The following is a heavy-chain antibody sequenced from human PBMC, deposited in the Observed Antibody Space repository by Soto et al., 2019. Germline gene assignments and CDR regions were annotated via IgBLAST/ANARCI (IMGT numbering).Heavy chain of an antibody. V-gene: IGHV4-31*03. CDR3: ARVSRSYFDY. CDR2: IYNGGST. CDR1: GDSGSSVGFH. D-gene: IGHD3-3*02. Sequence: PSNTLSLTGTVAGDSGSSVGFHWAWLRRPPGKGLEWIGYIYNGGSTYYRPSLESRMHMSLDATRNHYSLRLTSVTAADTAVYYCARVSRSYFDYWGQGTLVTVSS. J-gene: IGHJ4*02.